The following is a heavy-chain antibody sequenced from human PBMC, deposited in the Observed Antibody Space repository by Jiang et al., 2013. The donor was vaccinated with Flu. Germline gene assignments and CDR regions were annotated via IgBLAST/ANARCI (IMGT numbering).Heavy chain of an antibody. CDR2: ISSSGSTI. V-gene: IGHV3-48*03. J-gene: IGHJ6*02. D-gene: IGHD2-8*01. CDR3: ARDGGYCTNGVCYTRPNYYGMDV. CDR1: GFTFSSYE. Sequence: GGGLVQPGGSLRLSRAASGFTFSSYENGTGVRQAPGKGLEWVSYISSSGSTIYYADSVKGRFTISRDNAKNSLYLQMNSLRAEDTAVYYCARDGGYCTNGVCYTRPNYYGMDVWGQGTTVTVSS.